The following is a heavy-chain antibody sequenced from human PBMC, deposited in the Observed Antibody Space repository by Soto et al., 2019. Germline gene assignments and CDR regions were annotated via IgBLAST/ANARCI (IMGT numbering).Heavy chain of an antibody. V-gene: IGHV3-30-3*01. CDR2: ISYDGSNK. J-gene: IGHJ6*02. Sequence: QVQLVESGGGVVQPGRSLRLSCAASGFTFSSYAMHWVRQAPGKGLEWVAGISYDGSNKDYADSVKGRFTISRDNSKNTLYLQMNRLRAEDTAVYYWARDNTYYDFWSGYYTGYYYGMDVWGQGTTVTVSS. D-gene: IGHD3-3*01. CDR3: ARDNTYYDFWSGYYTGYYYGMDV. CDR1: GFTFSSYA.